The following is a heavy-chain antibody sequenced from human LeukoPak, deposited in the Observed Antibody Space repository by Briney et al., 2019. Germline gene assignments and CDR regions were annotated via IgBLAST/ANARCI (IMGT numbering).Heavy chain of an antibody. CDR2: IYYSGRT. CDR1: SGSISRGDYY. Sequence: SETLSLTCTVSSGSISRGDYYWSWIRQPPGKGLEWIGYIYYSGRTYYNPTLKSRVTISVDTSKNQFSLKLSSVTAADTAVYYCARGVTIFGVARAWFDPWGQGTLVTVSS. CDR3: ARGVTIFGVARAWFDP. J-gene: IGHJ5*02. V-gene: IGHV4-30-4*08. D-gene: IGHD3-3*01.